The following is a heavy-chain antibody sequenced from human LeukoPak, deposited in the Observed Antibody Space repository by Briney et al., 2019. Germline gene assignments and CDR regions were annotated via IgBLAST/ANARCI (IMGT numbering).Heavy chain of an antibody. CDR3: ARGLGYCTNGVCYTFDY. J-gene: IGHJ4*02. D-gene: IGHD2-8*01. CDR2: IYYSGST. Sequence: PSQTLSLTCTVSGGSISSGDYYWSWIRQPPGKGLEWIGYIYYSGSTYYNPSLKSRVTISVDTSKNQFSLKLSSVTAADTAVYYCARGLGYCTNGVCYTFDYWGQGTLVTVSS. V-gene: IGHV4-30-4*08. CDR1: GGSISSGDYY.